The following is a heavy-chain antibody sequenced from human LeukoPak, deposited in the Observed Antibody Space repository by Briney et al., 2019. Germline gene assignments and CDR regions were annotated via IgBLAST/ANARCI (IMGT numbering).Heavy chain of an antibody. CDR1: GGSFSGYS. Sequence: SETLSLTCAVYGGSFSGYSWSWIRQPPGKGLEWIGEINHSGGTNYNPSLKSRVTISVDTSKNQFSLKLTSVTAADTAVYYCARPNHKDHCSSTSCYRYFDYWGQGTLVTVSS. V-gene: IGHV4-34*01. J-gene: IGHJ4*02. CDR3: ARPNHKDHCSSTSCYRYFDY. CDR2: INHSGGT. D-gene: IGHD2-2*02.